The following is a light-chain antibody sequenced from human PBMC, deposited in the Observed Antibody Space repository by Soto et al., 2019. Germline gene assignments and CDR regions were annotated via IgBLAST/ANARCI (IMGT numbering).Light chain of an antibody. J-gene: IGLJ2*01. Sequence: QSGLTQPRSVSGSPGQSVTISCTGTSSDVGGYNYVSWYQQNPGKAPKLMIYDVSKRPSGVSDRFSGSKSANTASLIISGLQAEDEADYYCCSYAGNTLVVFGGGTKLTVL. CDR3: CSYAGNTLVV. V-gene: IGLV2-11*01. CDR2: DVS. CDR1: SSDVGGYNY.